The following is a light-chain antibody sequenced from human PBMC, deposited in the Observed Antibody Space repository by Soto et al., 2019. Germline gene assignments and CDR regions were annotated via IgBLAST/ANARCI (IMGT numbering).Light chain of an antibody. CDR1: QSISSW. J-gene: IGKJ2*01. Sequence: DIQMTQSPSTLSASVGDRVTITCRASQSISSWLAWYQQKPGKAPKLLIYDASSLESGVPSRFSGSGSATAFTLTISSLQPDDFATYYCQQYNSYPYTFGQGTKLEIK. CDR3: QQYNSYPYT. V-gene: IGKV1-5*01. CDR2: DAS.